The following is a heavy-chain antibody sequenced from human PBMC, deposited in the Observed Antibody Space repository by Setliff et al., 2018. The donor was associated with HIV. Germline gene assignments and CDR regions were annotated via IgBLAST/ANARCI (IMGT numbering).Heavy chain of an antibody. J-gene: IGHJ4*02. Sequence: GASVKVSCKASGYTFTSYDINWVRQATGQGLEWMGWMNPNSGHTNYAQNFQGRVTLTRNTSISTAYMELSSLRSEDTAVYSCARVATVSHPGDYFDYWGQGTLVTVSS. CDR2: MNPNSGHT. CDR3: ARVATVSHPGDYFDY. V-gene: IGHV1-8*01. D-gene: IGHD4-4*01. CDR1: GYTFTSYD.